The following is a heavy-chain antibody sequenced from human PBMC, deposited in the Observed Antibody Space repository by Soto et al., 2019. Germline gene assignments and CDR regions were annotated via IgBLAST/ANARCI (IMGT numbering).Heavy chain of an antibody. CDR2: VSIGGST. CDR1: GFTFSSYA. J-gene: IGHJ4*02. Sequence: GGALRLCCAASGFTFSSYAMGWVRQGPGKGLEWVAVVSIGGSTHYADSVRGRFTISRDNSKNTLSLQMNSLTAEDTAVYFCAKRRGAGGHFDYWGQGALVTVSS. D-gene: IGHD2-15*01. V-gene: IGHV3-23*01. CDR3: AKRRGAGGHFDY.